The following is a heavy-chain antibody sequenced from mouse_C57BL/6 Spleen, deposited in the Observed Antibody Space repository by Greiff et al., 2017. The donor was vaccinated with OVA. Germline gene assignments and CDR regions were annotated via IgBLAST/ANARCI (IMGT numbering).Heavy chain of an antibody. V-gene: IGHV5-16*01. CDR2: INYDGSST. CDR1: GFTFSDYY. Sequence: EVQVVESEGGLVQPGSSMKLSCTASGFTFSDYYMAWVRQVPEKGLEWVANINYDGSSTYYLDSLKSRFIISRDNAKNILYLQMSSLKSEDTATYYCARDEGSSGYFYWGQGTTLTVSS. CDR3: ARDEGSSGYFY. D-gene: IGHD3-2*02. J-gene: IGHJ2*01.